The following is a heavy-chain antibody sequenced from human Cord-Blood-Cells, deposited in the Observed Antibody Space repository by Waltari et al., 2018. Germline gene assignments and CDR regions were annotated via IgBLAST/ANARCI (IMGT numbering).Heavy chain of an antibody. CDR2: IYHSGST. J-gene: IGHJ4*02. Sequence: QVQLQESGPGLVKPSETLSLTCTVSGYSIRSGYYWGWIRQPPGKGLEWIGSIYHSGSTYYNPSLKSRVTISVDTSKNQFSLKLSSVTAADTAVYYCARAIFGVVMDYWGQGTLVTVSS. V-gene: IGHV4-38-2*02. CDR1: GYSIRSGYY. D-gene: IGHD3-3*01. CDR3: ARAIFGVVMDY.